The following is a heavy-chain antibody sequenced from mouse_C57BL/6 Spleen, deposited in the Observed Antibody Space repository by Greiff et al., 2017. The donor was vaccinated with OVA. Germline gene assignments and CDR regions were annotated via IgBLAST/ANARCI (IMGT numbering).Heavy chain of an antibody. CDR2: INPNNGGT. Sequence: EVKLEESGPELVKPGASVKIPCKASGYTFTDYNMDWVKQSHGKSLEWIGDINPNNGGTIYNQKLKGKATLTVDKSASTAYMELRSRTSEDTAVYYGARGDYYSNYDYARDYWGQGTSVTVSS. V-gene: IGHV1-18*01. J-gene: IGHJ4*01. CDR1: GYTFTDYN. CDR3: ARGDYYSNYDYARDY. D-gene: IGHD2-5*01.